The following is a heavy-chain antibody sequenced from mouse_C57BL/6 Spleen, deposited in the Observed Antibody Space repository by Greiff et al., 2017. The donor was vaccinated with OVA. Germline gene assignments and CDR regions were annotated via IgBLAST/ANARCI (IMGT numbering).Heavy chain of an antibody. CDR2: IDPSDSYT. D-gene: IGHD4-1*01. V-gene: IGHV1-69*01. CDR1: GYTFTSYW. CDR3: ASGPSGTWFAY. J-gene: IGHJ3*01. Sequence: QVQLKQPGAELVMPGASVKLSCKASGYTFTSYWMHWVKQRPGQGLEWIGEIDPSDSYTNYNQKFEGKSTLTVDKSSSTAYMQLSSLTSEDSAVYYCASGPSGTWFAYWGQGTLVTVSA.